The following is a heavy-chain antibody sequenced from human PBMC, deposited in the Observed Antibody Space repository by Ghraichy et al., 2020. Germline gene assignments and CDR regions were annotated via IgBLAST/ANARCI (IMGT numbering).Heavy chain of an antibody. CDR3: ARVNGDQEYNWFDP. J-gene: IGHJ5*02. CDR2: INPNSGGT. V-gene: IGHV1-2*04. D-gene: IGHD4-17*01. Sequence: ASVKVSCKASGYTFTGYYMHWVRQAPGQGLEWMGWINPNSGGTNYAQKFQGWVTMTRDTSISTAYMELSRLRSDDTAVYYCARVNGDQEYNWFDPWGQGTLVTVSS. CDR1: GYTFTGYY.